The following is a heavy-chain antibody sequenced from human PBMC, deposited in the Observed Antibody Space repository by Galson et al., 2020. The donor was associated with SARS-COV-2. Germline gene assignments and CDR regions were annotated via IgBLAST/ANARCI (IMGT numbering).Heavy chain of an antibody. J-gene: IGHJ6*02. CDR3: ARDQTPTTVTNGGDYYYYYGMDV. D-gene: IGHD4-17*01. CDR2: ISSSGSTI. V-gene: IGHV3-11*01. Sequence: GGSLRLSCAASGFTFSDYYMSWIRQAPGKGLEWVSYISSSGSTIYYADSVKGRFTISRDNAKNSLYLQMNSLRAEDTAVYYCARDQTPTTVTNGGDYYYYYGMDVWGQGTTVTVSS. CDR1: GFTFSDYY.